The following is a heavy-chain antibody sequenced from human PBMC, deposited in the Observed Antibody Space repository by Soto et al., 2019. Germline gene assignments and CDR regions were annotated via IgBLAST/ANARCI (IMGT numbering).Heavy chain of an antibody. Sequence: QLQLQESGPGLVKPSETLSVTCTVSGDSIRSGDYFWGWVRQPPGKGLEWIGRFSDGDTTYYNPSTISQVTISEKMSKYHISLNVTSATAADSASYLCVRSCLRARWYFDLWGRGTLLTVSS. CDR3: VRSCLRARWYFDL. V-gene: IGHV4-39*02. D-gene: IGHD3-10*01. CDR2: FSDGDTT. J-gene: IGHJ2*01. CDR1: GDSIRSGDYF.